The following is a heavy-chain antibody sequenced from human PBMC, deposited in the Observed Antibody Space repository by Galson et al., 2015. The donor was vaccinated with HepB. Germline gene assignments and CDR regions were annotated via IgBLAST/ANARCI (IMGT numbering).Heavy chain of an antibody. D-gene: IGHD3-22*01. CDR1: GYSFTSYW. J-gene: IGHJ3*02. Sequence: QSGAEVKKPGESLKISCKGSGYSFTSYWIGWVRQMPGKGLEGMGIIYPGDSDTRYSPSFQGQVTISADKSISTAYLQWSSLKASDTAMYYGAKWSPYYYDSSGYYSVSAFDIWGQGTMVTVSS. V-gene: IGHV5-51*01. CDR2: IYPGDSDT. CDR3: AKWSPYYYDSSGYYSVSAFDI.